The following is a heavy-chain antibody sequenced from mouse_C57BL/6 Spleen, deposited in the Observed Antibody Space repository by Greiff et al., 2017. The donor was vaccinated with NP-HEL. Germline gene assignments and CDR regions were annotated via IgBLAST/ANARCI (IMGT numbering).Heavy chain of an antibody. V-gene: IGHV1-74*01. CDR3: AIGTVVATEAMDY. CDR2: IHPSDSDT. Sequence: QVQLKQPGAELVKPGASVKVSCKASGYTFTSYWMHWVKQRPGQGLEWIGRIHPSDSDTNYHQKFKGKATLTVDKSSSTAYMQLSSLTSEDSAVYYCAIGTVVATEAMDYWGQGTSGTVSS. D-gene: IGHD1-1*01. J-gene: IGHJ4*01. CDR1: GYTFTSYW.